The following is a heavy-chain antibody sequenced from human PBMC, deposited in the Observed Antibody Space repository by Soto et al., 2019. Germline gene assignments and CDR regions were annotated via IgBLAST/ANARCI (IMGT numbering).Heavy chain of an antibody. V-gene: IGHV3-23*01. CDR2: VSDNGGSCGGT. CDR3: ARAKAVVIAALDI. CDR1: GFTFNNSA. Sequence: EVELLESGGGLVQPGGSLRLSCKASGFTFNNSAITWVRQAPGQGLQWVASVSDNGGSCGGTYYADSVKGRFTISRDNSKNTLYLQLDSLTGADTAVYYCARAKAVVIAALDIWGQGTMVTVSS. J-gene: IGHJ3*02. D-gene: IGHD2-21*01.